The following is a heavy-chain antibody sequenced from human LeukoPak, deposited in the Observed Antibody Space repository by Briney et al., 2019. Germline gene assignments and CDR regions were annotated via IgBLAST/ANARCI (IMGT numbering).Heavy chain of an antibody. D-gene: IGHD2-2*01. V-gene: IGHV4-4*07. Sequence: SETLSLTCTVSGGSISSYYWSWIRQPAGKGLEWIGRIYTSGSTNYNPSLKSRVTMSVDTSKNQFSLKLSSVTAADTAVYYCARLGCSSPTCYYYYGMDVWGQGTTVTVSS. CDR3: ARLGCSSPTCYYYYGMDV. CDR1: GGSISSYY. CDR2: IYTSGST. J-gene: IGHJ6*02.